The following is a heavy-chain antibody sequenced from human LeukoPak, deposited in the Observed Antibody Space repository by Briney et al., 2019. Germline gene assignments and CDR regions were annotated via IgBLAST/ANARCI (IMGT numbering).Heavy chain of an antibody. CDR2: ISYDGSNK. CDR3: AKSLRQQLVPDAFDV. J-gene: IGHJ3*01. V-gene: IGHV3-30*18. Sequence: PGRSLRLSCAASGFTFSSYGMHWVRQAPGKGLEWVAVISYDGSNKYYADSVKGRFTISRDNSKNTLYLQMNSLRAEDTAVYYCAKSLRQQLVPDAFDVWGQGTMVTVSS. D-gene: IGHD6-13*01. CDR1: GFTFSSYG.